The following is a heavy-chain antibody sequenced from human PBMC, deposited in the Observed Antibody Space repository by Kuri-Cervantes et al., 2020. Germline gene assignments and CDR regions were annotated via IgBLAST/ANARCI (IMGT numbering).Heavy chain of an antibody. CDR1: GFTFSSYA. J-gene: IGHJ4*02. V-gene: IGHV3-23*01. CDR3: ARHSSLLIGYSSSWPYFDY. Sequence: GGSLRLSCAASGFTFSSYAMSWVRQAPGKGLEWVSAISGSGGSTYYADSVKGRFTISRDNSKNTLYLQMNSLRAEDTAVYYCARHSSLLIGYSSSWPYFDYWGQGTLVTVSS. CDR2: ISGSGGST. D-gene: IGHD6-13*01.